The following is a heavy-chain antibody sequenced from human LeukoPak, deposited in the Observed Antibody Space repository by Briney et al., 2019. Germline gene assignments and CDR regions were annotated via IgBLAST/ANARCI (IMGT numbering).Heavy chain of an antibody. CDR2: ISGSGNNT. J-gene: IGHJ4*02. D-gene: IGHD3-3*01. CDR3: AKDRRFLEPFDY. CDR1: GFTFSSYA. Sequence: GGSLRLSCAASGFTFSSYAMSWVRQAPGKGLEWVSGISGSGNNTYYADSVKGRFTISRDSSKNTLFLQMNSLRAEDTAVYYCAKDRRFLEPFDYWGQGTLVTVSS. V-gene: IGHV3-23*01.